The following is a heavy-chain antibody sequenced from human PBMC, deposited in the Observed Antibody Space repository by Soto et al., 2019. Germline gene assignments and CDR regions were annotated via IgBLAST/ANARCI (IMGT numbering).Heavy chain of an antibody. CDR1: GGSISSNNW. CDR2: INHSGST. V-gene: IGHV4-4*02. J-gene: IGHJ4*02. D-gene: IGHD2-8*02. Sequence: SETLSLTCAVSGGSISSNNWWSWVRQPPGKGLEWIGEINHSGSTNYNPSLKSRVTISVDTSKNQFSLKLTSVTAADTAVYYCARDKITGLFDYWGQGTLVTVSS. CDR3: ARDKITGLFDY.